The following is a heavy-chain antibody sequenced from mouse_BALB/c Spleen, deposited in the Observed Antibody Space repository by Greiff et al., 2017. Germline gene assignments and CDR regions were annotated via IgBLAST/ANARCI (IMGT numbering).Heavy chain of an antibody. CDR2: ISYSGST. CDR1: GYSITSDYA. D-gene: IGHD1-2*01. CDR3: ARGLLRLPHFDV. V-gene: IGHV3-2*02. J-gene: IGHJ1*01. Sequence: EVQLVESGPGLVKPSQSLSLTCTVTGYSITSDYAWNWIRQFPGNKLEWMGYISYSGSTSYNPSLKSRISITRDTSKNQFFLQLNSVTTEDTATYYCARGLLRLPHFDVWGAGTTVTVSS.